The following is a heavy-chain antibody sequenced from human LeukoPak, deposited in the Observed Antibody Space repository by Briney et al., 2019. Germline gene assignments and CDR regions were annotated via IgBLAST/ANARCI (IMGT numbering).Heavy chain of an antibody. J-gene: IGHJ4*02. D-gene: IGHD3-16*02. CDR1: GFTFDDYA. V-gene: IGHV3-9*01. CDR3: AKQARLSDDYYFDY. CDR2: ISWNSGSI. Sequence: PGGSLRLSCAASGFTFDDYAMHWGRQAPGKGLEWVSGISWNSGSIGYADSVKGRFTSSRDNAKNSLCLQMNSLRAEDTALYYCAKQARLSDDYYFDYWGQGTLVTDSS.